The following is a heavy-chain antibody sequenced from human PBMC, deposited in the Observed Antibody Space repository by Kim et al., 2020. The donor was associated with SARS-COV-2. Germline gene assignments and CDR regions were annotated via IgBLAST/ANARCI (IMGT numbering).Heavy chain of an antibody. J-gene: IGHJ5*02. CDR3: ARQGYSYGLNWFDP. Sequence: GGSLRLSCAASGFTFSSYSMNWVRQAPGKGLEWVSSISSSSSYIYYADSVKGRFTMSRDNAKNSLYLQMNSLRAEDTAVYYCARQGYSYGLNWFDPWGQGTLVTVSS. CDR1: GFTFSSYS. V-gene: IGHV3-21*01. D-gene: IGHD5-18*01. CDR2: ISSSSSYI.